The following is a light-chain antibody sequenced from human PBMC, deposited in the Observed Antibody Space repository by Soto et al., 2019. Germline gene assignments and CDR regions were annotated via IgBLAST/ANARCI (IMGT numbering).Light chain of an antibody. V-gene: IGKV1-39*01. J-gene: IGKJ1*01. CDR3: QQSYTTPWT. CDR2: AAS. CDR1: QSIARY. Sequence: DIQMTQSPSSLSASVGDRVTITCRASQSIARYVNWYQQKPGKAPQLLIFAASNLQSGVPSRFSGSGSGTDFPLTISNLQPEDFATYYYQQSYTTPWTFGQGTKVEI.